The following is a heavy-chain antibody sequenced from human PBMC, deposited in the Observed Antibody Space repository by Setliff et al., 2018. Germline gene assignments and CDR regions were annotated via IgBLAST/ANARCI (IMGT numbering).Heavy chain of an antibody. CDR1: GGSFSGYS. CDR2: INHSGST. D-gene: IGHD1-26*01. J-gene: IGHJ4*02. Sequence: SETLSLTCSVYGGSFSGYSWSWIRQPPGKGLEWIGKINHSGSTNYNPSLKSRVTISIDTSKNQFSLNLSSVTAADTAVYYCARLGATVKRGYFDFWGQGTLVTVSS. V-gene: IGHV4-34*01. CDR3: ARLGATVKRGYFDF.